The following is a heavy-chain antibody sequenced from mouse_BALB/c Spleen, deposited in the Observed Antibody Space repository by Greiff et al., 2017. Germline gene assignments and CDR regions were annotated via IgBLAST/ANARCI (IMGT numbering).Heavy chain of an antibody. D-gene: IGHD1-1*01. J-gene: IGHJ3*01. V-gene: IGHV5-6*01. CDR2: ISSGGSYT. CDR3: ARQKDYGSTWFAY. Sequence: DVQLVESGGDLVKPGGSLKLSCAASGFTFSSYGMSWVRQTPDKRLEWVATISSGGSYTYYPDSVKGRFTISRDNAKNTLYLQMSSLKSEDTAMYYCARQKDYGSTWFAYWGQGTLVTVSA. CDR1: GFTFSSYG.